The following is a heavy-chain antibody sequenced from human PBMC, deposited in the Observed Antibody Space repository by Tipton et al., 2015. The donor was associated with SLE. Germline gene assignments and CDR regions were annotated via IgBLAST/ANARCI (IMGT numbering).Heavy chain of an antibody. CDR1: GFTFSSYE. J-gene: IGHJ3*02. CDR3: ARRDYDFWSGYYGAFDI. CDR2: ISSSGSTI. D-gene: IGHD3-3*01. V-gene: IGHV3-48*03. Sequence: SLRLSCSASGFTFSSYEMNWVRQAPGKGLEWVSYISSSGSTIYYADSVKGRFTISRDNAKNSLYLQMNSLRAEDTAVYYCARRDYDFWSGYYGAFDIWGQGTMVTVSS.